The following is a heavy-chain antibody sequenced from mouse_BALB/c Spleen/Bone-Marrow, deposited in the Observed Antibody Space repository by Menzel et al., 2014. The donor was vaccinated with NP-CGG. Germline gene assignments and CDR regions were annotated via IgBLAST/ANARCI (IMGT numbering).Heavy chain of an antibody. CDR3: ARSLITTVAANYAMDY. Sequence: QVQLQQSGPELVKPGASVRISCKASGYTFTSYYIRWVKQRPGQGLEWIGWIYPGNVNTKYNEKFKGKATLTADKSSSTAYMQLSSLTSEDSAVYFCARSLITTVAANYAMDYWGQGTSVTVSS. D-gene: IGHD1-1*01. CDR1: GYTFTSYY. CDR2: IYPGNVNT. J-gene: IGHJ4*01. V-gene: IGHV1S56*01.